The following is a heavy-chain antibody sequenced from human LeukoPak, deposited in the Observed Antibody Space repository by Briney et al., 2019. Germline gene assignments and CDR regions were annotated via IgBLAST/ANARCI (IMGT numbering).Heavy chain of an antibody. CDR1: GYTFTGYY. CDR2: INPNSGGT. D-gene: IGHD3-10*01. J-gene: IGHJ6*02. Sequence: EASVKVSCKASGYTFTGYYMHWVRQAPGQGLEWMGWINPNSGGTNYAQKFQGRVTMTRDTSISTAYMELSRLRSDDTAVYYCARVHKVPDIWFGEFYYYYGMDVWGQGTTVTVSS. CDR3: ARVHKVPDIWFGEFYYYYGMDV. V-gene: IGHV1-2*02.